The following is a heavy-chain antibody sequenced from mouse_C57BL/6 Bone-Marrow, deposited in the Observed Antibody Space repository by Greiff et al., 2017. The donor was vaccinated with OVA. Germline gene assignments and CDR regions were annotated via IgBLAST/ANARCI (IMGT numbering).Heavy chain of an antibody. D-gene: IGHD2-3*01. J-gene: IGHJ2*01. CDR2: IDPSDSYT. Sequence: QVQLKQPGAELVRPGTSVKLSCKASGYTFTSYWMHWVKQRPGQGLEWIGVIDPSDSYTNYNQKLKGKATLTVDTSSSTAYMQLSSLTSEDSAVYYCARYDVDYWGQGTTLTVSS. CDR3: ARYDVDY. CDR1: GYTFTSYW. V-gene: IGHV1-59*01.